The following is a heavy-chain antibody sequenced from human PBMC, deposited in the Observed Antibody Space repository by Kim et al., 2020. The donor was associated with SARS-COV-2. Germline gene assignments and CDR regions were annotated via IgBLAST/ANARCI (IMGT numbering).Heavy chain of an antibody. D-gene: IGHD6-19*01. Sequence: GGSLRLSCAASGFTLSRYWMSWVRQAPGKGLEWVANIKQDGSEKYYVDSVKGRFTISRDNAKNTLYLQMNSLRAEDTAVYYCTRAVITVSGSDTIASWG. J-gene: IGHJ5*01. CDR1: GFTLSRYW. CDR2: IKQDGSEK. V-gene: IGHV3-7*01. CDR3: TRAVITVSGSDTIAS.